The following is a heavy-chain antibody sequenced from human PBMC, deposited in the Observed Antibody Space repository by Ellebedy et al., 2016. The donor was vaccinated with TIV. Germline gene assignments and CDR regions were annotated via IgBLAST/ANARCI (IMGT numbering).Heavy chain of an antibody. D-gene: IGHD1-26*01. CDR3: ARAPSGSYYSGQVGDYYYYGMDV. V-gene: IGHV3-11*05. Sequence: GESLKISXAASGFTFSDYYMSWIRQAPGKGLEWVSYISSSSSYTNYADSVKGRFTISRDNAKNSLYLQMNSLRAEDTAVYYCARAPSGSYYSGQVGDYYYYGMDVWGQGTTVTVSS. CDR2: ISSSSSYT. J-gene: IGHJ6*02. CDR1: GFTFSDYY.